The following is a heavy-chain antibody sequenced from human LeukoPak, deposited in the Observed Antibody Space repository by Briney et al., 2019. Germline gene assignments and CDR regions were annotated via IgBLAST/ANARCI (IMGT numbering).Heavy chain of an antibody. CDR2: ISSSGSTI. D-gene: IGHD3-10*01. CDR3: ARGPNIYDSGSSKKIYWFDP. V-gene: IGHV3-11*04. CDR1: GFTFSDYY. J-gene: IGHJ5*02. Sequence: GGSLRLSCAASGFTFSDYYMSWIRQAPGKGLEWVSYISSSGSTIYYADSVKGRFTISRDNAKNSLYLQMNSLRAEDTAVYYCARGPNIYDSGSSKKIYWFDPWGQGALVTVSS.